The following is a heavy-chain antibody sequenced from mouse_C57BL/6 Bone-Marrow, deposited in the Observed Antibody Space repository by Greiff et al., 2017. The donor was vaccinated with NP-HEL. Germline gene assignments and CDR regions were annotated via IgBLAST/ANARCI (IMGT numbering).Heavy chain of an antibody. V-gene: IGHV1-72*01. CDR1: GYTFTSYW. Sequence: VQLQQSGAELVQPGASVKLSCTASGYTFTSYWMHWVKQRPGRGLGWIGRIDPNSGGTKYNEKFKTKATLTVDKPSSTAYMQLSSLTSEDSAVYYGARGRNLLSDFDVWGTGTTVTVSS. D-gene: IGHD2-1*01. J-gene: IGHJ1*03. CDR2: IDPNSGGT. CDR3: ARGRNLLSDFDV.